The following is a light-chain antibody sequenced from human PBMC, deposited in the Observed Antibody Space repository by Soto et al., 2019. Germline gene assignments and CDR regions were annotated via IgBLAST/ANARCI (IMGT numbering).Light chain of an antibody. V-gene: IGKV1-27*01. CDR2: AAS. Sequence: DIQMTQSPSSLSASVGDRVTITCRASQGIANYLAWYQQKPGRVPKLLIYAASTLQSGVPSRFTGSGSGTDFTLTINSLQPEDVATYYCQKYNSAPQTFGPGTKVDIK. J-gene: IGKJ3*01. CDR3: QKYNSAPQT. CDR1: QGIANY.